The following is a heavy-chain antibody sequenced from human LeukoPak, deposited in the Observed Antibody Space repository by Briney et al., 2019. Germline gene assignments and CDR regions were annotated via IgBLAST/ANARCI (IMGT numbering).Heavy chain of an antibody. CDR1: GYSFTAYD. CDR2: MNLKSGYT. Sequence: ASVKVSCKASGYSFTAYDINWVRQATGQGLEWMGWMNLKSGYTGYAQKFQGRVTITRDTSTSTVYMELSSLRSEDTAVYYCARVAGSIDYWGQGTLVTVSS. CDR3: ARVAGSIDY. D-gene: IGHD1-26*01. V-gene: IGHV1-8*03. J-gene: IGHJ4*02.